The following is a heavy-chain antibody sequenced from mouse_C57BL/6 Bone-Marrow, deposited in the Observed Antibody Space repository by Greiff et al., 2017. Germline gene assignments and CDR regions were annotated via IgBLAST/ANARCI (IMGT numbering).Heavy chain of an antibody. CDR3: ARRLLRYYFDY. CDR1: GFTFSSYG. D-gene: IGHD1-1*01. J-gene: IGHJ2*01. V-gene: IGHV5-6*02. CDR2: ISSGGSYT. Sequence: EVKLVESGGDLVKPGGSLKLSCAASGFTFSSYGMSWVRQTPDKRLEWVATISSGGSYTYYPDSVKGRFTISRDNAKNNLYLQMSSLKSEDTSIYYCARRLLRYYFDYWGQGTTLTVSS.